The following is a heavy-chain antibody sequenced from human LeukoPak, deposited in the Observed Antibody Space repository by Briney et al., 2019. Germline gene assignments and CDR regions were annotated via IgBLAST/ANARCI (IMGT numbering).Heavy chain of an antibody. Sequence: SQTLSLTCAISGDSVSRNSATWNWIRQSPSRGLEWLGRTYYRSRWYNDYAVSVISPITINPDTSKNQFSLQLNSVTPEDTAVYYCARGMRRTAAGTFYFDYWGQGTLVTVSS. D-gene: IGHD1/OR15-1a*01. V-gene: IGHV6-1*01. CDR1: GDSVSRNSAT. CDR2: TYYRSRWYN. CDR3: ARGMRRTAAGTFYFDY. J-gene: IGHJ4*02.